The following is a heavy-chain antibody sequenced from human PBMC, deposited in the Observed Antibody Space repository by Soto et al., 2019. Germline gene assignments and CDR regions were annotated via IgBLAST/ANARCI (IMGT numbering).Heavy chain of an antibody. CDR1: GFSLSTSGVG. V-gene: IGHV2-5*02. J-gene: IGHJ4*02. Sequence: QITLKESGATRVRPTQTLTLTCAFSGFSLSTSGVGVGWIRQPPGKALEWLAVLYWDDSKHYSPSLRSRLTITKDTSKNQVVLTMTNMDPMDTGTYYCAHKGPEDWPLDYWGQGTLVTVSS. CDR2: LYWDDSK. D-gene: IGHD3-9*01. CDR3: AHKGPEDWPLDY.